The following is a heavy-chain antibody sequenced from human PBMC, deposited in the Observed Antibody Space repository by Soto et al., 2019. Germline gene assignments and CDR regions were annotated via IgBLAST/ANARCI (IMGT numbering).Heavy chain of an antibody. J-gene: IGHJ6*02. D-gene: IGHD2-15*01. CDR1: VFSFTNYW. CDR2: IDPVDSYA. Sequence: GESLKISCKGSVFSFTNYWISWVRQMPGKGLEWMGNIDPVDSYANYSPSFQGHVTFSVDTSISTAYLQWSSLKASDTAMYYCARLSCSGGSCYPNYYYYYGMDVWGQGTTVTVSS. CDR3: ARLSCSGGSCYPNYYYYYGMDV. V-gene: IGHV5-10-1*01.